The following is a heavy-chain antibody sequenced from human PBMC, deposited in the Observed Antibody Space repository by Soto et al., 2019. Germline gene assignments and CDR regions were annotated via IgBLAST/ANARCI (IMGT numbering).Heavy chain of an antibody. V-gene: IGHV3-23*01. CDR2: ISNSGGNT. J-gene: IGHJ6*02. Sequence: GGSLRLSCAASGFTFRSYAMSWVRQAPGMGLEWVSGISNSGGNTHYADSVKGRFTISRDNSKNTLYLQMNSLRAEDTAVYYCARGYDFNYYGMDVWGQGTTVTVSS. CDR1: GFTFRSYA. D-gene: IGHD5-12*01. CDR3: ARGYDFNYYGMDV.